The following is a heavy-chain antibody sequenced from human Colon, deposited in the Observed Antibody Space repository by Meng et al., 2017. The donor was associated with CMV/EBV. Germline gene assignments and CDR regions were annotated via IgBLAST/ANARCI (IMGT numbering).Heavy chain of an antibody. V-gene: IGHV3-9*01. CDR1: GFTFDGYA. CDR3: AKDQSSSFYYGVDV. CDR2: ITWNSGTI. Sequence: GGSLRLSCAASGFTFDGYAMHWVRQAPGKGLEWVSGITWNSGTIGYADSVKGRFTISRDNAKNSLYLQMNSLKPEDTAFYYCAKDQSSSFYYGVDVWGQGTTVTVSS. J-gene: IGHJ6*02. D-gene: IGHD6-6*01.